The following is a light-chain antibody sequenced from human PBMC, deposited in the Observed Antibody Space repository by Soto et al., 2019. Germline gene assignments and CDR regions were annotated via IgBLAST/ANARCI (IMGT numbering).Light chain of an antibody. CDR3: LLYYGGAQVWV. V-gene: IGLV7-43*01. J-gene: IGLJ3*02. CDR2: STT. CDR1: TGSVTSVSY. Sequence: QAVVTQAPSLTVSPGGTVTLTCASNTGSVTSVSYASWFQQKPGQPPRSLIYSTTNKHSWTPARFSGSLLGGKAVLTLSGVQPEDEAEYYCLLYYGGAQVWVFGGGTQLTVL.